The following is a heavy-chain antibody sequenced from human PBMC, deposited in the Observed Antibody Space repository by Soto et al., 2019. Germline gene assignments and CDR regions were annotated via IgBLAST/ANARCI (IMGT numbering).Heavy chain of an antibody. J-gene: IGHJ4*01. D-gene: IGHD6-19*01. CDR3: ARDPSPYTSGWYGIDF. V-gene: IGHV3-30*04. CDR2: ISYDGTNK. Sequence: GGSLRLSCAASGFMFSAYAMLWVRQALGKGLEWVAAISYDGTNKYYADSIKGRFTISRDNSTNTLFLQVNSLRREDTAMYYCARDPSPYTSGWYGIDFWGHGTLVTVSS. CDR1: GFMFSAYA.